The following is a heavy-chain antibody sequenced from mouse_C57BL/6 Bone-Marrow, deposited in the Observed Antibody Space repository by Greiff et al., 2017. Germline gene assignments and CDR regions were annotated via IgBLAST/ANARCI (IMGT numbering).Heavy chain of an antibody. CDR1: GYTFTSYW. Sequence: QVQLQQSGAELVKPGASVKLSCKASGYTFTSYWMHWVKQRPGQGLEWIGMIHPNSGSTNYNEKFKSKATLTADKSSSTAYMQLSSLTSEDSAVYYCARDGFYGSSFFDYWGQGTTLTVSS. CDR2: IHPNSGST. J-gene: IGHJ2*01. CDR3: ARDGFYGSSFFDY. V-gene: IGHV1-64*01. D-gene: IGHD1-1*01.